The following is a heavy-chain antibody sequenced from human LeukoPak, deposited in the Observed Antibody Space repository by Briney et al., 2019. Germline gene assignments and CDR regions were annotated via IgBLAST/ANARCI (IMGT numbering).Heavy chain of an antibody. Sequence: GGSLRLSCTASGFTFSDHYLDWVRQAPGKGLEWVGRSRNRAKSYRTDYAASVKGRFTISRDDSENSLYLQMNSLKTEDTAVYPCVIPAVLEGSFDYWGQGTLVSVSS. CDR1: GFTFSDHY. CDR2: SRNRAKSYRT. V-gene: IGHV3-72*01. J-gene: IGHJ4*02. CDR3: VIPAVLEGSFDY. D-gene: IGHD2-2*01.